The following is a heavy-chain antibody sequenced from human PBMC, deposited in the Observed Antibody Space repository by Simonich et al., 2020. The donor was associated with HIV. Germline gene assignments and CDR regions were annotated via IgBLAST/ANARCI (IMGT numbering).Heavy chain of an antibody. Sequence: EVQLVESGGGLVQPGGSLGLSCAASGFTFSSYWMHWVRQAPGKGLGWFSHINSYGSVTSYADAVKGRFNISRDNAKNTLNLQMNSLRAEDTAVYYCARDLWFPFDYWGQGTLVTVSS. CDR1: GFTFSSYW. V-gene: IGHV3-74*01. CDR3: ARDLWFPFDY. D-gene: IGHD2-21*01. J-gene: IGHJ4*02. CDR2: INSYGSVT.